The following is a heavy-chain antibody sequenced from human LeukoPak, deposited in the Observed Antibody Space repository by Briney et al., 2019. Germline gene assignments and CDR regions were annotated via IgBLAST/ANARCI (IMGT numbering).Heavy chain of an antibody. J-gene: IGHJ4*02. Sequence: GGSLRLSCSASGFTFSSYAMHWVRQAPGKGLEYVSAISSNGGSTYYADSVKGRFTISRDNSKNTLYLQMSSLRAEDTAAYYCVKDRRKTGTTFDYWGQGTLVTVSS. V-gene: IGHV3-64D*09. D-gene: IGHD1-1*01. CDR1: GFTFSSYA. CDR3: VKDRRKTGTTFDY. CDR2: ISSNGGST.